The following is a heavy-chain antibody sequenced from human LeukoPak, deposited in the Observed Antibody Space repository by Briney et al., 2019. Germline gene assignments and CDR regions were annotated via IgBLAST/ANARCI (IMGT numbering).Heavy chain of an antibody. D-gene: IGHD6-19*01. J-gene: IGHJ5*02. CDR1: GFTFSSYA. CDR2: ISGSGGST. V-gene: IGHV3-23*01. CDR3: AKDALTAVAGNNWFDP. Sequence: GGSLRLSCAASGFTFSSYAMSWVRQAPGKGLEWVSAISGSGGSTYCADSVKGRFTISRDNSKNTLYLQMNSLRAEDTAVYYCAKDALTAVAGNNWFDPWGQGTLVTVSS.